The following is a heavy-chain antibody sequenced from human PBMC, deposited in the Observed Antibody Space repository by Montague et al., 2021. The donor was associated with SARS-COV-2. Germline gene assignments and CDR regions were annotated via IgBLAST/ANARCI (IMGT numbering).Heavy chain of an antibody. CDR3: ARLPRGTVSTTSNWFDP. CDR2: IYYTGST. Sequence: SETLSLTCTVSGDSISRSTYFWVWIRQPPGKGLEWIGSIYYTGSTYYNPSLKSRVTISVDTSKNQFSLKLSSVTATDTAVYYCARLPRGTVSTTSNWFDPWGLGTLVTVSS. CDR1: GDSISRSTYF. V-gene: IGHV4-39*01. D-gene: IGHD5/OR15-5a*01. J-gene: IGHJ5*02.